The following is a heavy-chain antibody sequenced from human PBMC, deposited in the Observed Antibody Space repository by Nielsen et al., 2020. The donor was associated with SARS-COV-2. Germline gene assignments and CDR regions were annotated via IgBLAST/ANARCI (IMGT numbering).Heavy chain of an antibody. CDR3: ARTVTDAFDI. Sequence: SETLSLTCTVSGGSISSSSYYWGWIRQPPGKGLEWIGEIYHSGSTNYNPSLKSRVTISVDRSKNQFSLKLSSVTAADTAVYYCARTVTDAFDIWGQGTMVTVSS. V-gene: IGHV4-39*07. D-gene: IGHD4-17*01. CDR2: IYHSGST. J-gene: IGHJ3*02. CDR1: GGSISSSSYY.